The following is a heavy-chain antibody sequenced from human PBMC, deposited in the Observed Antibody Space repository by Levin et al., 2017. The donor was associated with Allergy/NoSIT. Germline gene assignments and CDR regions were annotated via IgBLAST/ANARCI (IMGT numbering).Heavy chain of an antibody. CDR2: ISNSGSTI. D-gene: IGHD2-2*01. CDR1: GFTFSDHY. V-gene: IGHV3-11*01. CDR3: ARGTEFQLLSGMPGYWFDP. Sequence: GSLRLSCAASGFTFSDHYMSWIRQAPGKGLEWVSYISNSGSTIYYADSVKGRFTISRDNAKNSLYLQMNSLRAEDTAVYYCARGTEFQLLSGMPGYWFDPWGQGTLVTVSS. J-gene: IGHJ5*02.